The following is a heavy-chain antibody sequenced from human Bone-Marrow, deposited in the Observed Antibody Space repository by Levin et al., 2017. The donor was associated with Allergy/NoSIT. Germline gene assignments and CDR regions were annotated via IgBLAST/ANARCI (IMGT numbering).Heavy chain of an antibody. CDR2: INPSGGST. CDR3: ARDLLGSGGDTPDPRGRGLPYGLDV. Sequence: ASVKVSCKASGYTFTSYYMHWVRQAPGQGLEWMGIINPSGGSTSYAQKFQGRVTMTRDTSTSTVYMELSSLRSEDTAVYYCARDLLGSGGDTPDPRGRGLPYGLDVWGQGTTVTVSS. CDR1: GYTFTSYY. D-gene: IGHD3-3*01. J-gene: IGHJ6*02. V-gene: IGHV1-46*01.